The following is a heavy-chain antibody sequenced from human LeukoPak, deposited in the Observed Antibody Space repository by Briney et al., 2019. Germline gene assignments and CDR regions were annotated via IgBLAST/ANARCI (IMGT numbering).Heavy chain of an antibody. Sequence: GASVKVSCKASGYTFTSYDINWVRQATGQGLEWMGWMNPNSGNTGYAQKFQGRVTITRNTSISTAYMELSSLRSEDTAVYYCARGGLATAVAGRTGYYYYMDVWGKGTTVTVSS. CDR3: ARGGLATAVAGRTGYYYYMDV. D-gene: IGHD6-19*01. CDR2: MNPNSGNT. V-gene: IGHV1-8*03. CDR1: GYTFTSYD. J-gene: IGHJ6*03.